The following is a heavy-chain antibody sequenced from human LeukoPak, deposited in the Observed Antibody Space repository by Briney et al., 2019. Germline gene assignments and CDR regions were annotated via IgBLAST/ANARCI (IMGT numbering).Heavy chain of an antibody. Sequence: GGSLRLPCVASGLPIGDFAMHWVRQAPGQGLEWVSLISGDGVSTFFADSVKGRFSISRDNSKNSLFLEMSSLRTEDTAMYYCARESGKFDYWGQGTLVAVSS. CDR1: GLPIGDFA. J-gene: IGHJ4*02. CDR3: ARESGKFDY. CDR2: ISGDGVST. V-gene: IGHV3-43*02.